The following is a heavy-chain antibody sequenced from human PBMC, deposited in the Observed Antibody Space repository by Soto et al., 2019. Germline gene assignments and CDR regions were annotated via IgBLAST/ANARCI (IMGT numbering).Heavy chain of an antibody. CDR3: AKDNGFYPIDN. J-gene: IGHJ4*02. Sequence: EVQLLESGGGLVQPGGSLRLSCAASGFTFSTYAMSWVRQAPGKGLVWVSGITGSGKSTYYADSVRGRFTISRDNSKNTLYLQMNSVKGEDTAVYYSAKDNGFYPIDNWGQGTLVTVSS. V-gene: IGHV3-23*01. D-gene: IGHD2-8*01. CDR1: GFTFSTYA. CDR2: ITGSGKST.